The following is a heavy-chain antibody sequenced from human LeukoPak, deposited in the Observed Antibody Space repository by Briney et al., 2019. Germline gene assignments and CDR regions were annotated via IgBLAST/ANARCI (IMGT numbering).Heavy chain of an antibody. CDR1: GGSISSSSYY. CDR3: VRDAGHQLSRRNYYAMDV. D-gene: IGHD2-2*01. J-gene: IGHJ6*02. V-gene: IGHV4-39*07. Sequence: SETLSLTCTVSGGSISSSSYYWGWVRQPPGKGLEWIGSIYYGGSSCYSSSLKSRVTISVDISKNQYSLKVNPVTAADTAVYYCVRDAGHQLSRRNYYAMDVWGQGTTVTVSS. CDR2: IYYGGSS.